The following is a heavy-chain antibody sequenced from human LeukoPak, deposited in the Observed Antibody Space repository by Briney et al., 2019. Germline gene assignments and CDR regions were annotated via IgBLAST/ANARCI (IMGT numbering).Heavy chain of an antibody. Sequence: PGGSLRLSCAASGFTFSSYAMNWVRQAPGKGLEWVSAISGSGGSTYYADAVKGRFTISRDNSKNTVHLQMDSLRAEDSAIYYCAKNAGYSYGLYYFDYGGQGTLVTVSS. V-gene: IGHV3-23*01. J-gene: IGHJ4*02. D-gene: IGHD5-18*01. CDR3: AKNAGYSYGLYYFDY. CDR2: ISGSGGST. CDR1: GFTFSSYA.